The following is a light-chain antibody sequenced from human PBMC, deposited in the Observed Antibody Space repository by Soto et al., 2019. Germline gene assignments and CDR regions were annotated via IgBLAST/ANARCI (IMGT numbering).Light chain of an antibody. CDR3: LLSYSGARLVV. CDR2: DTS. Sequence: QAVVTQEPSLTVSPGGTVTLTCGSSTGAVTSGHYPYWFQPKPGQAPRTLIYDTSNKHSWTPARFSGSLLGGKAALTLSGAQPEDEAEYYCLLSYSGARLVVFGGGTQLTVL. V-gene: IGLV7-46*01. CDR1: TGAVTSGHY. J-gene: IGLJ2*01.